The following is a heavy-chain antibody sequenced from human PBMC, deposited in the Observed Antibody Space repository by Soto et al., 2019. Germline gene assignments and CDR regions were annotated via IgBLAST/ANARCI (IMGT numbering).Heavy chain of an antibody. Sequence: ASVKVSCKASGYTFTGYYMHWVRQAPGQGLEWMGWINPNSGGTNYAQKFQGRVTMTRDTSISTAYMELSRLRSDDTAVYYCARQIDYGDYVYGMDVWGAGTTVTVYS. J-gene: IGHJ6*04. CDR1: GYTFTGYY. V-gene: IGHV1-2*02. D-gene: IGHD4-17*01. CDR2: INPNSGGT. CDR3: ARQIDYGDYVYGMDV.